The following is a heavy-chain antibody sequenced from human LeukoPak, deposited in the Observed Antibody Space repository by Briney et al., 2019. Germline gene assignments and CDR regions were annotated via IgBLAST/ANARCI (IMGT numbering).Heavy chain of an antibody. J-gene: IGHJ4*02. CDR3: ARNDYGDYVDY. Sequence: GGSLRLSCAASGFTFSSYAMSWVRQAPGKGLEWVSAISGSAISTYYADSVKGRFTISRDNSKNTLYLQVNSLRAEDTAVYYCARNDYGDYVDYWGQGTLVTVSS. D-gene: IGHD4-17*01. CDR2: ISGSAIST. V-gene: IGHV3-23*01. CDR1: GFTFSSYA.